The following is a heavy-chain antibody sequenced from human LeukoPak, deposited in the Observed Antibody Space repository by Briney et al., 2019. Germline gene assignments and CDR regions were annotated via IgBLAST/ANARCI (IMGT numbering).Heavy chain of an antibody. J-gene: IGHJ4*02. D-gene: IGHD1-26*01. CDR2: ISSNGGST. V-gene: IGHV3-64D*06. CDR1: GFTFSSYA. CDR3: VKDHRRGSYYGGIDY. Sequence: GGSLRLSCSAPGFTFSSYAMHWVRQAPGKGLEYVSAISSNGGSTYYADSVKGRFTISRDNSKNTLYLQMSSLRAEDTAVYYCVKDHRRGSYYGGIDYWGQGTLVTVSS.